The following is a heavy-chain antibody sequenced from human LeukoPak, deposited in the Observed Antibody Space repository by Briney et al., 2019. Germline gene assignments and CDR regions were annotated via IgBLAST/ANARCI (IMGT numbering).Heavy chain of an antibody. D-gene: IGHD4-17*01. CDR2: INQDESSK. CDR3: ARPTYGHFDY. Sequence: GGSLRLSCAVSGFTFSSYWMGWVRQAPGKGLAWVANINQDESSKYYEDSVKGRFTISRDNADNSLYLQMNSLGADDTAVYYCARPTYGHFDYWGQGTLVTVSS. CDR1: GFTFSSYW. V-gene: IGHV3-7*03. J-gene: IGHJ4*02.